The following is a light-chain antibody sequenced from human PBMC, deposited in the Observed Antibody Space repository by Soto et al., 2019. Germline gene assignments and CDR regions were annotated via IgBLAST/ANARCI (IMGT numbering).Light chain of an antibody. CDR2: GAS. CDR3: QQFNNWPPGIT. Sequence: EIVMTQSPATLSVSPGERVTLSCRASQSISVNLAWYQQKPGQAPRLLIYGASTRATGVPARFSGGGSGTEFSLIISSLQSEDFAVYYCQQFNNWPPGITFGQGTRLEI. V-gene: IGKV3-15*01. J-gene: IGKJ5*01. CDR1: QSISVN.